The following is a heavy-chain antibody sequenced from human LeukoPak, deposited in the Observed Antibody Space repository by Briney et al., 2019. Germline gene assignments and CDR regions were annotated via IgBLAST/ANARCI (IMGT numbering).Heavy chain of an antibody. CDR2: IKRDGSEK. J-gene: IGHJ5*02. D-gene: IGHD2-15*01. V-gene: IGHV3-7*01. Sequence: GGSLRLSCAASGFTFSNYWMNWVRQAPGKGLEWVANIKRDGSEKYYVDSVKGRFTISRDNARNSLYLQMNSLRAEDTGVYYCASYCSSSSCSQRGFDPWGQGTLVTVSS. CDR1: GFTFSNYW. CDR3: ASYCSSSSCSQRGFDP.